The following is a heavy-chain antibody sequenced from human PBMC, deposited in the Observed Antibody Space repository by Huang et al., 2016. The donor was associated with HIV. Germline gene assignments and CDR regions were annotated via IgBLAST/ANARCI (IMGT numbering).Heavy chain of an antibody. J-gene: IGHJ4*02. CDR3: AMSLRYQYDSRSYWGRYFDY. CDR2: IIPVLRGP. V-gene: IGHV1-69*01. Sequence: QVQLEQSGPAVRKPGSSVKVSCQASGGSFSGQIIRWVRQAPGQRFEWMGGIIPVLRGPDYAQEVEGRVTMTADESTATIYMELNSLTSEDTAVYYCAMSLRYQYDSRSYWGRYFDYWGQGTLVTVSS. CDR1: GGSFSGQI. D-gene: IGHD3-16*01.